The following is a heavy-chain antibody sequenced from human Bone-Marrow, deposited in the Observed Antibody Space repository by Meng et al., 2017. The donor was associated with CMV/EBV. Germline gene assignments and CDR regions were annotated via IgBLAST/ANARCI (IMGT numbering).Heavy chain of an antibody. Sequence: GSLRLSCTVSGGSISSYYWSWIRQPPGKGLEWIGYIYYSGSTNYNPSLKSRVTISVDTSKNQFSLKLSSVTAADTAVYYCARPSGYSYGLDYWGQGTLVTVSS. V-gene: IGHV4-59*12. CDR3: ARPSGYSYGLDY. J-gene: IGHJ4*02. D-gene: IGHD5-18*01. CDR1: GGSISSYY. CDR2: IYYSGST.